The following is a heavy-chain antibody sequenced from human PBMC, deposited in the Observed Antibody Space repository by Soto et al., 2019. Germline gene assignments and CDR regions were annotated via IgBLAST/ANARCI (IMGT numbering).Heavy chain of an antibody. J-gene: IGHJ6*02. D-gene: IGHD2-15*01. Sequence: SETLSLTCTVSGGSISSGDYYWSWIRQPPGKGLEWIGYIYYSGSTYYNPSLKSRVTISVDTSKNQFSLKLSSVTAADTAVYYCARVRGLGYCSGGSCYSYYYGMDVWGQGTTVTVSS. CDR1: GGSISSGDYY. CDR2: IYYSGST. CDR3: ARVRGLGYCSGGSCYSYYYGMDV. V-gene: IGHV4-30-4*01.